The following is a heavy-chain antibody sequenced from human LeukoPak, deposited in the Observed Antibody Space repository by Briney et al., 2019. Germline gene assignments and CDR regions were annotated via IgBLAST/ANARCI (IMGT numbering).Heavy chain of an antibody. CDR3: ARSSYDSSGYYPLYFDY. J-gene: IGHJ4*02. D-gene: IGHD3-22*01. Sequence: ASVKVSCKASGYTFTDYYMHLVRQAPGQGLEWMGWVNPNSGGTNYAQKFQGRVTMTRDTSISTAYMELSRLRSDDTAVYYCARSSYDSSGYYPLYFDYWGQGTLVTVSS. CDR2: VNPNSGGT. V-gene: IGHV1-2*02. CDR1: GYTFTDYY.